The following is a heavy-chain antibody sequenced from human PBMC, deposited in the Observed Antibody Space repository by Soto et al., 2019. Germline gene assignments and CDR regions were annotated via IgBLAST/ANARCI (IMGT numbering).Heavy chain of an antibody. CDR1: GGSVSSGSYY. J-gene: IGHJ5*02. D-gene: IGHD4-17*01. V-gene: IGHV4-61*01. CDR3: ARDRTDYGDYWFDP. Sequence: CTVSGGSVSSGSYYCSWIRQPPGKGLEWIGYIYYSGSTNYNPSLKSRVTISVDTCKSQFSLKLSSVTAADTAVYYCARDRTDYGDYWFDPWGQGTLVTVCS. CDR2: IYYSGST.